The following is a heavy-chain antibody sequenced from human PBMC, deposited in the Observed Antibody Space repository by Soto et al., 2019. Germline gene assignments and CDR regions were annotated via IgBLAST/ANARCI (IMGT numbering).Heavy chain of an antibody. Sequence: SETLSLTCTVSGGSISSGGYYWSWIRQHPGKGLEWIGYIYYSGSTYYNPSLKSRVTISVDTSKNQFSLKLSSVTAADTAVYYCARVSATMIVVVITLDAFDIWGQGTMVTVSS. CDR1: GGSISSGGYY. CDR2: IYYSGST. V-gene: IGHV4-31*03. J-gene: IGHJ3*02. CDR3: ARVSATMIVVVITLDAFDI. D-gene: IGHD3-22*01.